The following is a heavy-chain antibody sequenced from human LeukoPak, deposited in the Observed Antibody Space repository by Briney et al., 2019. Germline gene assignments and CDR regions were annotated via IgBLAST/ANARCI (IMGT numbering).Heavy chain of an antibody. CDR2: ISWNSGSI. CDR3: AKGSYDFWSGWDFDY. J-gene: IGHJ4*02. D-gene: IGHD3-3*01. V-gene: IGHV3-9*03. Sequence: SMKISCAASGFTFDDYAMHWVRQAPGKGLEWVSGISWNSGSIGYADSVKGRFTISRDNAKNSLYLQMNSLRAEDMALYYCAKGSYDFWSGWDFDYWGQGTLVTVSS. CDR1: GFTFDDYA.